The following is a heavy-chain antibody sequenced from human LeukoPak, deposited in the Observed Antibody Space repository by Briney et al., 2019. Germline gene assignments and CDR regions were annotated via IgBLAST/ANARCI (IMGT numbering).Heavy chain of an antibody. Sequence: GASLKISCKASGYRFTTYWIGCVRQMPGKGLEWMGIIYPGDSDTRYRPSFAGQVTISADKSIPTAYLQWSSLKASDTAMYYCARQITDQSSGYDSIDYWGQGTLVTVSS. J-gene: IGHJ4*02. CDR2: IYPGDSDT. CDR1: GYRFTTYW. CDR3: ARQITDQSSGYDSIDY. D-gene: IGHD5-12*01. V-gene: IGHV5-51*01.